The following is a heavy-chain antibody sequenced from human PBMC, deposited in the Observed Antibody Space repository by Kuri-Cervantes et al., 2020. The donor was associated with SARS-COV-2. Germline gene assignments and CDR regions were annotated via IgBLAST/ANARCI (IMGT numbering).Heavy chain of an antibody. CDR3: AHLEGYYDSSGYYRY. CDR2: IYYSGST. D-gene: IGHD3-22*01. J-gene: IGHJ4*02. V-gene: IGHV4-59*01. CDR1: GGSISSYY. Sequence: GSLRLSCTVSGGSISSYYWSWIRQPPGKGLEWIGYIYYSGSTNYNPSLKSRVTISVDTSKNQFSLKLSSVTAADTAVYYCAHLEGYYDSSGYYRYWGQGTLVTVSS.